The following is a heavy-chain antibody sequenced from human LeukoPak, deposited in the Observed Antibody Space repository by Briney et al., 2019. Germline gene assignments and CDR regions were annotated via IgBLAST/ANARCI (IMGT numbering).Heavy chain of an antibody. CDR1: GGSISSSNW. Sequence: SGTLSLTCAVSGGSISSSNWWSWVRQPPGKGLEWIGEIYHSGSTNYNPSLKSRVTISVDTSKNQFSLKLSSVTAADTAVYYCARGDYYDSNYYYYYMDVWGKGTTVTISS. D-gene: IGHD3-22*01. J-gene: IGHJ6*03. CDR3: ARGDYYDSNYYYYYMDV. CDR2: IYHSGST. V-gene: IGHV4-4*02.